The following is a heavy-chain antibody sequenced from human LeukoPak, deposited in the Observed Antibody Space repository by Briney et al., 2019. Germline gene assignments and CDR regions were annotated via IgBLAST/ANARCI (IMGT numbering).Heavy chain of an antibody. CDR3: ARDAREVGQYSSSSFGYYFDY. V-gene: IGHV3-66*01. D-gene: IGHD6-13*01. CDR1: GFTVSSNY. Sequence: GGSLRLSCAASGFTVSSNYMSWVRQAPGKGLEWVSVIYSGGSTYYADSVKGRFTISRDNSKNTLYLQMNSLRAEDTAVYYCARDAREVGQYSSSSFGYYFDYWGQGTLVTVSS. J-gene: IGHJ4*02. CDR2: IYSGGST.